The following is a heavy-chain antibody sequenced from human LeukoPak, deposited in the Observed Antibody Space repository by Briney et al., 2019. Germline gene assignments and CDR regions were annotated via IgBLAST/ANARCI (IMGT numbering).Heavy chain of an antibody. Sequence: GGSLRLSCAASGFTFSSYDMHWVRQAAGKGLEWVAAINTAGDTYYPGSVRGRFTISRENAKKSFFLQTNSLRAGDTAVYYCARGGYFGSGPMDVWGQGTTVTVSS. D-gene: IGHD3-10*01. V-gene: IGHV3-13*01. J-gene: IGHJ6*02. CDR3: ARGGYFGSGPMDV. CDR2: INTAGDT. CDR1: GFTFSSYD.